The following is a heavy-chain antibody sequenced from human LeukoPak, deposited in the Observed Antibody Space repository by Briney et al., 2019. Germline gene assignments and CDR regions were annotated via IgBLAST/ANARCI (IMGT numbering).Heavy chain of an antibody. V-gene: IGHV3-23*01. D-gene: IGHD3-22*01. Sequence: QPGRSLRLSCAASGFTFSSYAMHWVRQAPGKGLEWVSAISGSGGSTYYADSVKGRFTISRDNSKNTLYQQMNSLRAEDTAVYYCARAASRHYYDSSGYYYQALSLGYDYWGQGTLVTVSS. CDR2: ISGSGGST. J-gene: IGHJ4*02. CDR1: GFTFSSYA. CDR3: ARAASRHYYDSSGYYYQALSLGYDY.